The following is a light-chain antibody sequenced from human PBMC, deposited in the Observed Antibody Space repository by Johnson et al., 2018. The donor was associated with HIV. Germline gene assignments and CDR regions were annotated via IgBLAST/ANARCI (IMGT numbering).Light chain of an antibody. CDR3: GTWGSSLSAGDG. Sequence: QPVLTQPPSVSAAPGQKVTISCSGSSSNIGNNYVSWYQQVPGTAPKLLIYDNNRRPSGIPDRFSGSKSATSATLGITGLQTGDEADSYCGTWGSSLSAGDGFGTGTKVTVL. CDR1: SSNIGNNY. V-gene: IGLV1-51*01. CDR2: DNN. J-gene: IGLJ1*01.